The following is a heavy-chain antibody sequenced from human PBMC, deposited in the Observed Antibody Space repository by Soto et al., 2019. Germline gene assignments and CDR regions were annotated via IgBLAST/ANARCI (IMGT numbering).Heavy chain of an antibody. CDR3: ARDDVICDGGRCYGVLLDV. Sequence: EVQLVESGGGLVQPGGSLRLSCAASGFTVSSKYMSWVRQAPGKGLECVSLIQSYGPTYYADSVKGRSTISRDTAENKVHLQMDSLRAEDTAVYYCARDDVICDGGRCYGVLLDVWGKGTTFTVSS. D-gene: IGHD2-15*01. J-gene: IGHJ6*04. CDR1: GFTVSSKY. V-gene: IGHV3-66*01. CDR2: IQSYGPT.